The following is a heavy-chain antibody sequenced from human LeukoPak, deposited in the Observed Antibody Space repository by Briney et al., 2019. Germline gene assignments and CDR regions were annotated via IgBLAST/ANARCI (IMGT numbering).Heavy chain of an antibody. V-gene: IGHV4-59*08. Sequence: SATLSLTCTVSGGPITSNFWSWIRQPPGKGPEWIGYIYYTGRNGGTNYNPSLKSRVTISVDTSKNQFSLKLSSVTAADTAVYYCARANRYCSGSCLYYFDYWGQGTLVTVSS. J-gene: IGHJ4*02. CDR3: ARANRYCSGSCLYYFDY. CDR1: GGPITSNF. CDR2: IYYTGRNGGT. D-gene: IGHD2-15*01.